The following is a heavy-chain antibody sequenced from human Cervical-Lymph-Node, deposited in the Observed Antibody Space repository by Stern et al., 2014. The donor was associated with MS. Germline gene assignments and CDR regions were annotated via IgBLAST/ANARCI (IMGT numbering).Heavy chain of an antibody. CDR2: IYWDDSK. D-gene: IGHD3-3*01. J-gene: IGHJ4*02. Sequence: QVTLKESGPTLVKPTQTLTLTCTFSGFSLNTGGVGVGWIRQPPGKALEWLAPIYWDDSKQYSPSLETRLTLTKDTSKNQVVLTMTDVDTVDTATYFCAHRPRVGVVTDYFDYWGQGALVTVSS. V-gene: IGHV2-5*02. CDR3: AHRPRVGVVTDYFDY. CDR1: GFSLNTGGVG.